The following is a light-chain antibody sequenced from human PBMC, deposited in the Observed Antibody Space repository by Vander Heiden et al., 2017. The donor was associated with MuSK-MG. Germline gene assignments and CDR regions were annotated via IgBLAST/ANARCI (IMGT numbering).Light chain of an antibody. V-gene: IGKV1-33*01. CDR1: QDISNY. Sequence: DIQMTQSPSSLSASVGDRVTITCQASQDISNYLNWYQQKPGKAPKLLIYDASNLETGVPSRFSGSGSGTDFTFTISSLQPEDFATYYCQQYDNLPITFGQGTQLXIK. CDR2: DAS. J-gene: IGKJ5*01. CDR3: QQYDNLPIT.